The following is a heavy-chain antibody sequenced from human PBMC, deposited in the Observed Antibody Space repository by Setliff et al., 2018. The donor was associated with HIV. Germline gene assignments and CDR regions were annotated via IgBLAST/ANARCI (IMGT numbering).Heavy chain of an antibody. CDR3: ARDGPGYCSGGSCGDY. V-gene: IGHV1-2*02. CDR1: GYTFTGYY. CDR2: INPNSGGT. D-gene: IGHD2-15*01. J-gene: IGHJ4*02. Sequence: ASVKVSCKASGYTFTGYYMHWVRQAPGQGLEWMGWINPNSGGTNYAQKFQGRVTMTRDTSISTAYMELSRLRSDDTAVYYCARDGPGYCSGGSCGDYWGQRALVTVA.